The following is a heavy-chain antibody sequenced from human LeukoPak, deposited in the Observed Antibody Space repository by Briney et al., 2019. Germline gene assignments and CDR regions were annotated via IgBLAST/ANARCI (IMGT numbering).Heavy chain of an antibody. CDR2: ISAYNGNT. V-gene: IGHV1-18*04. CDR3: ARDCSGGSCYFKSESFDY. J-gene: IGHJ4*02. D-gene: IGHD2-15*01. CDR1: GYTFTSYG. Sequence: ASVKVSCKASGYTFTSYGISWVRQAPGQGLEWMGWISAYNGNTNYAQKLQGRVTMTTDTSTSTAYMELRSLRSDDTAVYYCARDCSGGSCYFKSESFDYWGQGTLDTVSS.